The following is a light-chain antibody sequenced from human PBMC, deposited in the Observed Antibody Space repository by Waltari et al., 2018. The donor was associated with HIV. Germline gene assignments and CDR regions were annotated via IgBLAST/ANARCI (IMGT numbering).Light chain of an antibody. V-gene: IGKV1-13*02. Sequence: AIQLTQSPSSLSASVGDRVTITCRASQGLRNALAWYQQKPGRPPELLIYDASTLEGGVPSRFSGTMSGTDCNLTIANLQPEDSATYYCQQFRSYPRTFGQGATLEIK. CDR2: DAS. J-gene: IGKJ2*01. CDR3: QQFRSYPRT. CDR1: QGLRNA.